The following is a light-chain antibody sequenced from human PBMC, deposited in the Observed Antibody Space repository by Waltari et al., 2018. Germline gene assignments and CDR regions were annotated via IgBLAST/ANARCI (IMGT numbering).Light chain of an antibody. CDR1: QGISNF. Sequence: IQLTQSPSSLSASVGDRVTITCRASQGISNFLAWYQQKPGKAPNLLIYAASTLESGVPARFSGSGSGTDVTLNISSLQPEDFAAYYCQLLNSSQWTFGQGTKVEIK. CDR3: QLLNSSQWT. J-gene: IGKJ1*01. CDR2: AAS. V-gene: IGKV1-9*01.